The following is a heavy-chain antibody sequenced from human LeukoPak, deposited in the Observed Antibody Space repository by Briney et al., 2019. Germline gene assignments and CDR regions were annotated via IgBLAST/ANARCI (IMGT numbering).Heavy chain of an antibody. V-gene: IGHV4-39*07. Sequence: SETLSLTCTVSGGSISSSSFYWGWIRQPPGKGPEWIGSIYYSGSTHYNPSLKSRVSISVVTSKNQFSLKLSSVSAADTAVYYCARDRTQWLSSNWYGPFDPWGQGTLVTVSS. CDR1: GGSISSSSFY. CDR2: IYYSGST. J-gene: IGHJ5*02. D-gene: IGHD6-13*01. CDR3: ARDRTQWLSSNWYGPFDP.